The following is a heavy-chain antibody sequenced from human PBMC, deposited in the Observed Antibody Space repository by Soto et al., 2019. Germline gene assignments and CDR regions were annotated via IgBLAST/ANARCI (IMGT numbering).Heavy chain of an antibody. D-gene: IGHD5-18*01. J-gene: IGHJ4*02. CDR3: ARDHTPPFDD. V-gene: IGHV3-48*02. Sequence: PGWSLRLSCAASGFTFSSYSMNWFRQAPGKGPEWVSYISTGRGTTIYYADSVKGRFTISRDNAKNSVYLQMNSLRDDDTAVYYRARDHTPPFDDCGQGTLVTVSS. CDR1: GFTFSSYS. CDR2: ISTGRGTTI.